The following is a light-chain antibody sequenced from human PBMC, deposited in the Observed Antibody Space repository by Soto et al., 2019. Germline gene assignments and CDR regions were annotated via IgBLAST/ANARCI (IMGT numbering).Light chain of an antibody. CDR2: DAS. CDR3: QQRSDFWT. J-gene: IGKJ1*01. V-gene: IGKV3-11*01. CDR1: QSVSSY. Sequence: EIVLTQSPATLSLSPGERATLSCRASQSVSSYSAWYQQKPGQAPRPVIYDASKRATGIPARFSGSGSGTDFTLTISSLEPEDFAVYYCQQRSDFWTFGQGTKVDIK.